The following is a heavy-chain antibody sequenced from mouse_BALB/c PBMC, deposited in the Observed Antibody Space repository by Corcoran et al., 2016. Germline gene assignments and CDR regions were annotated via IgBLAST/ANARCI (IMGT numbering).Heavy chain of an antibody. D-gene: IGHD1-1*01. V-gene: IGHV9-4*02. Sequence: QIQLVQSGPELKKPGETVRISCKASGYTFTSAGMQWVQKMPGKGLKWIGWINTHSGVPKYAEDFKGRFAFSLETSASNAYLQISNLKNEDTATYFCARSYGSSPWFAYWGQGTLVTVSA. J-gene: IGHJ3*01. CDR2: INTHSGVP. CDR1: GYTFTSAG. CDR3: ARSYGSSPWFAY.